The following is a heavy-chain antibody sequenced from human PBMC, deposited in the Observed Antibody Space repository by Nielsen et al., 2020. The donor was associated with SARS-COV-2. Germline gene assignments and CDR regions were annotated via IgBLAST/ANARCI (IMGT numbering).Heavy chain of an antibody. Sequence: GGSLRLSCAASGFTFSSYGMHWVRQAPGKGLEWVAVISYDGSNKYYADSVKGRFTISRDNSKNTLYLQMNSLRAEDTAVYYCAKDPGLRYLGGDGMDVWGQGTTVTVSS. V-gene: IGHV3-30*18. J-gene: IGHJ6*02. CDR2: ISYDGSNK. CDR3: AKDPGLRYLGGDGMDV. D-gene: IGHD3-9*01. CDR1: GFTFSSYG.